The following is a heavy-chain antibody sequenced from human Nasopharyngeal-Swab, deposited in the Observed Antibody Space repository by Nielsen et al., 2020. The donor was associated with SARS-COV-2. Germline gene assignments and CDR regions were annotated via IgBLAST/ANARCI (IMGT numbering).Heavy chain of an antibody. J-gene: IGHJ4*02. D-gene: IGHD1-26*01. CDR2: VSGSGDTT. Sequence: GESLKISCAASGFTFTTYAMSWVRQAPGKGLEWVSAVSGSGDTTYYPESVKGRFTISRDNSKNTVHLQMDSLRAEDTAVYYCARDRGGSYSFLFDYWGQGTLVTVSS. V-gene: IGHV3-23*01. CDR1: GFTFTTYA. CDR3: ARDRGGSYSFLFDY.